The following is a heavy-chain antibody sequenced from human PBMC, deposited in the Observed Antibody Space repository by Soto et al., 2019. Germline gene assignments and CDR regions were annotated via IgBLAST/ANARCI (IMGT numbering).Heavy chain of an antibody. CDR2: ISAYAEPD. CDR3: AKAPFRRPYYFCGMGV. Sequence: GRSLRLSCVPSAFTSRVFAIHWGRPRPNKGLEWRAVISAYAEPDFHTDSVKGRFTVSRDKCIEPLYLQINSLTTNDSCVYVRAKAPFRRPYYFCGMGVWGQGTTGTVS. D-gene: IGHD3-10*01. J-gene: IGHJ6*02. CDR1: AFTSRVFA. V-gene: IGHV3-30*18.